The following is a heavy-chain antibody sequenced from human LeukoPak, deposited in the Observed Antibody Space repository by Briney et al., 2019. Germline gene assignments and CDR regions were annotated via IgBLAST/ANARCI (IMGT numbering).Heavy chain of an antibody. J-gene: IGHJ4*02. CDR1: GFTFSSYA. Sequence: GGSLRLSCAASGFTFSSYAMSWVRQAPGKGLEWVSAISGSGGNTYYADSVKGRFTISRDNSKNTLYLQMNSLRAEDTAVYYCANVGGSRYFDHWGQGTLVTVSS. V-gene: IGHV3-23*01. D-gene: IGHD1-26*01. CDR2: ISGSGGNT. CDR3: ANVGGSRYFDH.